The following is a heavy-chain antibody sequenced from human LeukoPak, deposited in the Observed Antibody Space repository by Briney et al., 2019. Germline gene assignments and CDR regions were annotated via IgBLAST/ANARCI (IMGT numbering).Heavy chain of an antibody. Sequence: SETLSFTCTVSGGSISSYYGSWIRQPPGKGLEWIGYIYYSGSTNYNPSRKSRVTISVDTSKNQFSLKLSSVTAADTAVYYCARPYCGGDCYDRDAFDIWGQGTMVTVSS. D-gene: IGHD2-21*02. J-gene: IGHJ3*02. CDR2: IYYSGST. CDR1: GGSISSYY. V-gene: IGHV4-59*01. CDR3: ARPYCGGDCYDRDAFDI.